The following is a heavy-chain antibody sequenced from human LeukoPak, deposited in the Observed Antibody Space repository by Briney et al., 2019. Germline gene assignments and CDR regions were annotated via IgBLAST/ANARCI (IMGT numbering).Heavy chain of an antibody. CDR3: ATERTSGRNWFDP. CDR1: GYSFTSYW. V-gene: IGHV5-51*01. CDR2: INPVDSDT. D-gene: IGHD3-10*01. J-gene: IGHJ5*02. Sequence: GESLKISCKGSGYSFTSYWIGWVRQMPGKGLEWMGIINPVDSDTRYSPSFQGQVTISVDKSVSTAYLQWSSLKSSDTAIYYCATERTSGRNWFDPWGQGTLVTVSS.